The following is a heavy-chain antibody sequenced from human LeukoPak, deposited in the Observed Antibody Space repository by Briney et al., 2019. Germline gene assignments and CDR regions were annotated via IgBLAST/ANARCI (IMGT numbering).Heavy chain of an antibody. CDR2: RCYRSKWYN. Sequence: SQTLSLTCAISGDSVSSNSAAWNWIRQSPSRGLEWLGRRCYRSKWYNDYAVSVKSRITINPDTSKNQFSLQLSSVTPEDTAVYYCVRQNNTYHHYNLGWFDPWGQGTLVTVSS. D-gene: IGHD5-24*01. CDR3: VRQNNTYHHYNLGWFDP. CDR1: GDSVSSNSAA. J-gene: IGHJ5*02. V-gene: IGHV6-1*01.